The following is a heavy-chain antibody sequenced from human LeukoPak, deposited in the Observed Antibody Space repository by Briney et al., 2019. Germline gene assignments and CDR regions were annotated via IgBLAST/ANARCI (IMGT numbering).Heavy chain of an antibody. CDR3: ARSLIVANPLDV. CDR1: GFTFSDYY. D-gene: IGHD5-12*01. CDR2: IGSSSSYT. V-gene: IGHV3-11*06. Sequence: PGGSLRPSCAASGFTFSDYYMSWIRQAPGKGLEWVSYIGSSSSYTNYADSVKGRFTISRDNAKNSLYLQMNSLRAEDAAVYYCARSLIVANPLDVWGKGTTVTVSS. J-gene: IGHJ6*04.